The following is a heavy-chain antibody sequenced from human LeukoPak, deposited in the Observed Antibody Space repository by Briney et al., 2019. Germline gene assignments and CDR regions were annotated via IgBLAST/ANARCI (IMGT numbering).Heavy chain of an antibody. Sequence: GGSLRLSCAASGLTFSIHWMNWVRQAPGKGLECVANINQDGSDKYYVDSVKGRFTISRDNTKNSLYLQMNSLRAEDTAVYYCAREDILTGYDAFDIWGQGTMVTVSS. J-gene: IGHJ3*02. CDR3: AREDILTGYDAFDI. CDR2: INQDGSDK. D-gene: IGHD3-9*01. V-gene: IGHV3-7*01. CDR1: GLTFSIHW.